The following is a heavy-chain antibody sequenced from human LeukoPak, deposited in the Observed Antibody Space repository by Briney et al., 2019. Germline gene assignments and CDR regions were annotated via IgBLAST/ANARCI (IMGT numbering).Heavy chain of an antibody. CDR3: AADLMPQTGYAYGMGV. CDR2: IVVDTGYT. D-gene: IGHD5-12*01. CDR1: GFTFTTSA. Sequence: TSVRVSCKASGFTFTTSAMQWVRQARGQRLEWIGWIVVDTGYTNYAQTFQERLTITRDMSTSTAYMDPSSLRSEDTAVYYCAADLMPQTGYAYGMGVWGQGTTVTVSS. J-gene: IGHJ6*02. V-gene: IGHV1-58*02.